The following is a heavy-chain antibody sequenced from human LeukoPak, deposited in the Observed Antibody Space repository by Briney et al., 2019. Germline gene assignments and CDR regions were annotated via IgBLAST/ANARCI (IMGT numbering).Heavy chain of an antibody. D-gene: IGHD6-6*01. Sequence: ASVKVSCKASGYTFTSYGMSWVRQAPGQGLEWMGWISVYNGDTNYAQTFQGRVTMTTDTSASTVYMELRSLRSDDTAVYYCVRDAITGRLTVYNCGQRALGTASS. CDR2: ISVYNGDT. CDR3: VRDAITGRLTVYN. V-gene: IGHV1-18*01. J-gene: IGHJ4*02. CDR1: GYTFTSYG.